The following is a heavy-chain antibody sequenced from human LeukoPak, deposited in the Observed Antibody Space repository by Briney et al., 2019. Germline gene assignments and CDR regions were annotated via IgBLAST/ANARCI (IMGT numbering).Heavy chain of an antibody. J-gene: IGHJ3*02. CDR3: ARAQRLGAGAFDI. CDR1: GRSIINSYY. Sequence: SETLSLTCTVSGRSIINSYYWGWIRQPPGKGLEWIGSIYHTGSTYYNPSLKSRVTISVDTSKNQFSLKLNSVTAADTAVYYCARAQRLGAGAFDIWGQGTMVTVSS. CDR2: IYHTGST. D-gene: IGHD1-26*01. V-gene: IGHV4-38-2*02.